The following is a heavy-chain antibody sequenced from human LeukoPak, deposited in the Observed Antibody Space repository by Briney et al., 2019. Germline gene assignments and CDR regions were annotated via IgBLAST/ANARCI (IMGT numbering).Heavy chain of an antibody. J-gene: IGHJ4*02. Sequence: SVKVSCKASGGTFSSYAISWVRQGPGQGLEWMGRIIPIFGTANYAQKFQGRVTITADKSTSTAYMELSSLRSEDTAVYYCASTVSGSLEMDYWGQGTLVTVSS. CDR1: GGTFSSYA. D-gene: IGHD3-3*01. CDR3: ASTVSGSLEMDY. V-gene: IGHV1-69*06. CDR2: IIPIFGTA.